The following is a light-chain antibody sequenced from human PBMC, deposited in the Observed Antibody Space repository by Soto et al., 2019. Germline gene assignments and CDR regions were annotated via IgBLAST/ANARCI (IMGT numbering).Light chain of an antibody. CDR3: QQRSDWPPVT. J-gene: IGKJ5*01. CDR1: QSITNY. CDR2: DAS. V-gene: IGKV3-11*01. Sequence: EIVLTQSTATLSLSPGERATLSCRASQSITNYLAWYQQKPGQAPRLLIYDASHRPTGIPARFSGSGSGTDFTLTISSLEPEDFAVYYCQQRSDWPPVTFGQGTRLEI.